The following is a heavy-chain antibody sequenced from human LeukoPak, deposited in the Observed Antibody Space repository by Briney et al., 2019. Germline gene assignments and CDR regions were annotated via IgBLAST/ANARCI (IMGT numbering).Heavy chain of an antibody. D-gene: IGHD3-10*01. CDR1: GFTFSSYA. CDR2: ISGSGDST. Sequence: PGGSLRLSCAASGFTFSSYAMSWVRQAPGKGLEWVSAISGSGDSTYYADSVRGRFTISRDNSKNTLYLQMNGLRAEDTAVYYWANSPRDYYGSGSSHPFDSWGQGTLVTVSS. CDR3: ANSPRDYYGSGSSHPFDS. V-gene: IGHV3-23*01. J-gene: IGHJ4*02.